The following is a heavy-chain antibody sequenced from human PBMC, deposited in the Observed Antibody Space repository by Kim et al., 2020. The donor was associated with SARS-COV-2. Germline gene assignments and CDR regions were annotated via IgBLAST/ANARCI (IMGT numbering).Heavy chain of an antibody. D-gene: IGHD1-26*01. Sequence: ASGKVSCKASGYTFIGYYIHWVRQAPGQGLEWMGWINPNSGDTNYEQKFHGRVTMTRDTSIGTAYMELSSLRFDDTAVYYCAREASPLGTSYHWVDPWGQ. J-gene: IGHJ5*02. CDR1: GYTFIGYY. CDR2: INPNSGDT. CDR3: AREASPLGTSYHWVDP. V-gene: IGHV1-2*02.